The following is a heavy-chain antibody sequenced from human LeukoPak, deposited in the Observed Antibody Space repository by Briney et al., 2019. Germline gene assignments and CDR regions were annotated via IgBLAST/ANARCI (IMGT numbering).Heavy chain of an antibody. Sequence: PSETLSLTCTVSGGSISSYYWSWLRQPPGKGLEWIGCIYYSGSTNYNPTLKSRVTISVDTSNNQFSLKLSSVTAADTAVYYCAGQGGVGYVNAFDIWGQGTMVTFSS. CDR2: IYYSGST. V-gene: IGHV4-59*08. J-gene: IGHJ3*02. D-gene: IGHD3-16*01. CDR3: AGQGGVGYVNAFDI. CDR1: GGSISSYY.